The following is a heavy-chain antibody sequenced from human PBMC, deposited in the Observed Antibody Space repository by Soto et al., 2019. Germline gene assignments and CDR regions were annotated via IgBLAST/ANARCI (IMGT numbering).Heavy chain of an antibody. D-gene: IGHD1-26*01. CDR2: IYYSGST. CDR3: ARHWAYSGSYNGPRWFAP. CDR1: GGSTSSSNYR. V-gene: IGHV4-39*01. Sequence: PSETLSLTCTVSGGSTSSSNYRRGLISQPPGKGLEWIGSIYYSGSTYYNPSLKSRVTMAVDTSKNQFSLKLSSVTAADTAVYYCARHWAYSGSYNGPRWFAPWGQGTLVTVFS. J-gene: IGHJ5*02.